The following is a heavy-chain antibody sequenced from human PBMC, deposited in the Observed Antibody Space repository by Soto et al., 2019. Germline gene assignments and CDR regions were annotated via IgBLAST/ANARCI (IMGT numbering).Heavy chain of an antibody. V-gene: IGHV3-23*01. CDR3: ANRFLEWLFQGDV. CDR2: ISGSGGST. Sequence: GGSLRLSCAASGFTFSSYAMSWVRQAPGKGLEWVSAISGSGGSTYYADSVKGRFTISRDNSKNTLYLQMNSLRAEDTAVYYCANRFLEWLFQGDVWGKGTTVTVSS. J-gene: IGHJ6*04. CDR1: GFTFSSYA. D-gene: IGHD3-3*01.